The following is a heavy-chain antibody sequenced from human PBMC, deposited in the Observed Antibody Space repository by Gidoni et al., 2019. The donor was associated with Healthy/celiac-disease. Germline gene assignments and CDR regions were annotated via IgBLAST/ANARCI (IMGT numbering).Heavy chain of an antibody. V-gene: IGHV3-74*01. Sequence: EVQLVESGGGLVQPGGSLRLSCAASGFPFSSYWMHWVRQAPGKGLVWVSRINSDGSSTSYADSVKGRFTISRDNAKNTLYLQMNSLRAEDTAVYYCARGYCSSTSCYLVDYWGQGTLVTVSS. D-gene: IGHD2-2*01. CDR3: ARGYCSSTSCYLVDY. J-gene: IGHJ4*02. CDR2: INSDGSST. CDR1: GFPFSSYW.